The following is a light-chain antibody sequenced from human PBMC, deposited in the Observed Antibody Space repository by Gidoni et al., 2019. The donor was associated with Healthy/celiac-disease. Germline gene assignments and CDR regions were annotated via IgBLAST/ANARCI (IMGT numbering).Light chain of an antibody. Sequence: DIVLTQSPATLSVSPGERATLSCRASQSVSSNLAWYQQKPGQAPRLLIYGASTRATGIPARFSGRGSGTEFTLTISGLQSEDFAVYYCQQYNNWPRTFGGGTKVEIK. CDR3: QQYNNWPRT. V-gene: IGKV3-15*01. CDR1: QSVSSN. J-gene: IGKJ4*01. CDR2: GAS.